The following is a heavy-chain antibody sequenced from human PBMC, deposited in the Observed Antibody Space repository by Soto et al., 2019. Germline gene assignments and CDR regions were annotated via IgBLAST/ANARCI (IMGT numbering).Heavy chain of an antibody. CDR3: AREQESDDSSSWEFDY. CDR2: INHSGST. CDR1: GGSFSGYY. V-gene: IGHV4-34*01. J-gene: IGHJ4*02. Sequence: PSETLSLTCAVYGGSFSGYYWSWIRQPPGKGLEWIGEINHSGSTNYNPSLKSRVTISVDTSKNQFSLKLSSVTAADTAVYYCAREQESDDSSSWEFDYWGQGTLVTVSS. D-gene: IGHD6-13*01.